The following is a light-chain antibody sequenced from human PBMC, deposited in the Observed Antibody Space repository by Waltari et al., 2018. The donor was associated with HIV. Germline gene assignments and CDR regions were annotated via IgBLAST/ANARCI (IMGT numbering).Light chain of an antibody. V-gene: IGKV1-39*01. CDR3: QQSDSTPHT. CDR2: AAS. Sequence: DIQMPQSPSPLFASVGDRLTITCRASQSSSSYLDWYQQKPGKAPRLLIYAASSVQSGVPARFSGSGSGTDFTLTISSLQPEDFAAYYCQQSDSTPHTFGQGTKLEIK. J-gene: IGKJ2*01. CDR1: QSSSSY.